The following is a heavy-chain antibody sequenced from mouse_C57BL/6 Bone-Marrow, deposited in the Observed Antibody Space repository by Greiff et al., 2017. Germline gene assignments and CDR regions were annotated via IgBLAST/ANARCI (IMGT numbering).Heavy chain of an antibody. CDR2: IYPGSGST. CDR3: ARFYDGYYPYYFDY. CDR1: GYTFTSYW. J-gene: IGHJ2*01. Sequence: QVQLQQPGAELVKPGASVKMSCKASGYTFTSYWITWVKQRPGQGLEWIGDIYPGSGSTNYNEKVKSKATLTVDTSSSTAYLQISSLTSEDSAVYYCARFYDGYYPYYFDYWGQGTTLTVSS. D-gene: IGHD2-3*01. V-gene: IGHV1-55*01.